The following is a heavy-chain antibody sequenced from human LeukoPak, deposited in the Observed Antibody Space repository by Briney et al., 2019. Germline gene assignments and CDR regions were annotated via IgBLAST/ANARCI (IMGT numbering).Heavy chain of an antibody. V-gene: IGHV3-23*01. J-gene: IGHJ6*03. CDR3: ARRATGSSSLFYYYIDV. D-gene: IGHD1-26*01. CDR1: GFTFSNYA. Sequence: GGSLRLSCVASGFTFSNYAMSWVRQAPGKGLEWVSGISSSGSSTFFADHVKGRFTIARDNAKSSLYLQMNTLQAEDTAVYYCARRATGSSSLFYYYIDVWGKETTVSVSS. CDR2: ISSSGSST.